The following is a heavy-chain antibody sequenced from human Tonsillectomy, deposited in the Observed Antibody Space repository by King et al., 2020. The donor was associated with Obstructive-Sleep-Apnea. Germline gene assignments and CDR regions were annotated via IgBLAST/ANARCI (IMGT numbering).Heavy chain of an antibody. V-gene: IGHV3-48*04. CDR3: AKVGEGYGSGTYSHLAY. Sequence: QLVQSGGGLVQPGGSLRLSCGASGFIFSTCNMNWVRQAPGKGLEWVSYISSSSTTIYYADSVMGRFTISRDNAKNSLYLQMNSLRAEDTAVYYCAKVGEGYGSGTYSHLAYWGQGTLVTVSS. CDR2: ISSSSTTI. CDR1: GFIFSTCN. D-gene: IGHD3-10*01. J-gene: IGHJ4*02.